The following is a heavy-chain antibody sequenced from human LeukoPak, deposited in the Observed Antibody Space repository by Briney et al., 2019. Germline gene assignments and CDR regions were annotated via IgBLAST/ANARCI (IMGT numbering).Heavy chain of an antibody. Sequence: GGSLRLSCAASGFTFSGYAMSWVRQAPGKGLEWVSAISGSGGSTYYADSVKGRFTISRDNSKNTLYLQMNSLRAEDTAVYYCAKGSSSWYGGGYWGQGTLVTVSS. V-gene: IGHV3-23*01. CDR1: GFTFSGYA. CDR3: AKGSSSWYGGGY. D-gene: IGHD6-13*01. CDR2: ISGSGGST. J-gene: IGHJ4*02.